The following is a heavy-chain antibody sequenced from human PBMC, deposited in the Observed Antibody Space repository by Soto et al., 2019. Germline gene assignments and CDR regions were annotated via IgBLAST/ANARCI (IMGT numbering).Heavy chain of an antibody. Sequence: GASVKVSCKASGGTFSSYAISWVRQAPGQGLEWRGGIIPIFGTANYAQKFQGRVTITADKSTSTAYIELSSLRSEDTAVYYCAIHTNHCSRGSCAYNWFDPWGQGTLVTVSS. D-gene: IGHD2-15*01. J-gene: IGHJ5*02. V-gene: IGHV1-69*06. CDR1: GGTFSSYA. CDR2: IIPIFGTA. CDR3: AIHTNHCSRGSCAYNWFDP.